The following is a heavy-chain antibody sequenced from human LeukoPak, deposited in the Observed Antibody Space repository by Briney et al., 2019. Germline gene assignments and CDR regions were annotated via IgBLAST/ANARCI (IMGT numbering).Heavy chain of an antibody. Sequence: PGGSLRLSCAASGFTFSSYAMSWVRQAPGKGLEWVSAIGGRGGTTYYADSVQGRFTISRDNSKNTLYLQMNSLSAEDTAVYYCTKGPDFDWLLYWFDPWGQGTLVTVSS. V-gene: IGHV3-23*01. CDR1: GFTFSSYA. CDR2: IGGRGGTT. J-gene: IGHJ5*02. CDR3: TKGPDFDWLLYWFDP. D-gene: IGHD3-9*01.